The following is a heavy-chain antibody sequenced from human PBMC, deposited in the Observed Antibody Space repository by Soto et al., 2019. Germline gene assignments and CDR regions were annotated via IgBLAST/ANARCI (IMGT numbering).Heavy chain of an antibody. Sequence: QVQLVESGGDVVQPGRSLRLSCAASGFTFSNYGMHWVRQAPGKGLEWVAVISYHGSDKYYADSVKGRFTISRDNSKNTLYLQMDSLRAKEPVVSYSTKDQLTTTVCMLNYWRQVTMVTVS. V-gene: IGHV3-30*18. J-gene: IGHJ4*02. D-gene: IGHD2-8*01. CDR1: GFTFSNYG. CDR2: ISYHGSDK. CDR3: TKDQLTTTVCMLNY.